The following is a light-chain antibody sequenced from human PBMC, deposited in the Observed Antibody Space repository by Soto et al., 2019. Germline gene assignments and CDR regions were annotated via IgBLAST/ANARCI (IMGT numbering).Light chain of an antibody. J-gene: IGLJ2*01. CDR2: SHN. CDR3: AAWDDNLKGPV. V-gene: IGLV1-44*01. CDR1: SSNIRSNT. Sequence: QSVLIQPPSASGTPGQRVTISCTGSSSNIRSNTVNWYQQLPGTAPKLLIYSHNQRPSGVPDRFSGSKSGTSASLAISGLQSEDEADYYCAAWDDNLKGPVFGGGTKVTVL.